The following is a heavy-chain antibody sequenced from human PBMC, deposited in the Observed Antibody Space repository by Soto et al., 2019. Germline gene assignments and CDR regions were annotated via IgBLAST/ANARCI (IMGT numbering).Heavy chain of an antibody. D-gene: IGHD2-2*01. CDR2: ISAYNGNT. J-gene: IGHJ3*02. CDR1: GYTFTSYG. V-gene: IGHV1-18*01. Sequence: GASVKHSCKASGYTFTSYGISWVRQAPGQGPEWMGWISAYNGNTNYAQKLQGRVTMTTDTSTSTAYMELRSLGSDDTAVYYCARGPPAKYCSSTSCQVGAFDIWGQGTMVTVSS. CDR3: ARGPPAKYCSSTSCQVGAFDI.